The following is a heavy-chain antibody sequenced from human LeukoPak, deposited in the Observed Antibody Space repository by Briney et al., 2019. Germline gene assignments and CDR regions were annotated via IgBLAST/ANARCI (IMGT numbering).Heavy chain of an antibody. D-gene: IGHD6-13*01. V-gene: IGHV4-4*07. J-gene: IGHJ6*03. CDR1: GGSISSYY. Sequence: SETLSLTCTVSGGSISSYYWSWIRQPAGKGLEWIGRIYTSGSTNYNPSLKSRVTISVDTSKNQFSLKLSSVTAADTAVYYCARVSGGHSSPKEPKRSSHHYYYMDVWGKGTTVTISS. CDR3: ARVSGGHSSPKEPKRSSHHYYYMDV. CDR2: IYTSGST.